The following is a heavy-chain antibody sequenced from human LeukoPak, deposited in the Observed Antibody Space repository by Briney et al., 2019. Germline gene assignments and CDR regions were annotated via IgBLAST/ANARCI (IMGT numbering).Heavy chain of an antibody. CDR3: ARRHGRCSDGSCYYPDY. Sequence: WASVKVSCKASGYTFTSYDINWVRQATGQGLEWMGWMNPNSGNTGYAQKFQGRVTMTRNSSITTAYMELSSLRSDDTAVYYCARRHGRCSDGSCYYPDYWGQGTLVTVSS. CDR1: GYTFTSYD. J-gene: IGHJ4*02. D-gene: IGHD2-15*01. CDR2: MNPNSGNT. V-gene: IGHV1-8*01.